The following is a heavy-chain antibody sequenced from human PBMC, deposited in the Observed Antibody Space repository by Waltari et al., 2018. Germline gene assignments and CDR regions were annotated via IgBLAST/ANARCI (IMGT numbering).Heavy chain of an antibody. Sequence: QVQLQQWGAGLLKPSETLSLTCAVYVGSFSGYYWRWIRQPPGTGLEWIGEINHSGSTNYNPSLKSRVTISVDTSKNQFSLKLSSVTAADTAVYYCARGKGGRRYYYYMDVWGKGTTVTISS. V-gene: IGHV4-34*01. CDR3: ARGKGGRRYYYYMDV. CDR2: INHSGST. J-gene: IGHJ6*03. CDR1: VGSFSGYY.